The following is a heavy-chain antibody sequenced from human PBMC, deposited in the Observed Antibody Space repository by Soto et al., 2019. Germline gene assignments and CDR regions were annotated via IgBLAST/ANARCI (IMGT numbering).Heavy chain of an antibody. CDR3: ARTSSSGWYDYLSYYYYGMDV. Sequence: GGSLRLSCAASGFTFSSYGMHWVRQAPGKGLEWVAVIWYDGSNKYYADSVKGRFTISRDNSKNTLYLQMNSLRAEDTAVYYCARTSSSGWYDYLSYYYYGMDVWGQGTTVTVSS. CDR1: GFTFSSYG. D-gene: IGHD6-19*01. J-gene: IGHJ6*02. V-gene: IGHV3-33*01. CDR2: IWYDGSNK.